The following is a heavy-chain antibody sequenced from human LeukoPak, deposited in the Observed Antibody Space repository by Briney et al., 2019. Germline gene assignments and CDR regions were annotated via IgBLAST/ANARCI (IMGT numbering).Heavy chain of an antibody. CDR2: IYSGGST. Sequence: FTFXSNYXXWVRQAPGKGLEGVSIIYSGGSTYYSDSVKGRFTISRDNSKNTLYLQMNSLRVEDTAVYYCARTDYSHFDYWGQGTLVTVSS. V-gene: IGHV3-66*02. J-gene: IGHJ4*02. D-gene: IGHD3-16*01. CDR1: FTFXSNY. CDR3: ARTDYSHFDY.